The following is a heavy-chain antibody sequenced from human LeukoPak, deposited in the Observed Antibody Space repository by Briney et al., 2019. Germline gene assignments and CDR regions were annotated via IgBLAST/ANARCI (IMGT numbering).Heavy chain of an antibody. Sequence: GGSLRLSCAASGFTFSRYEMNWVRQAPGKGLEWVSYISGSGTTIYYADSVKGRFTISRDNAKNSLYLQMNSLRAEDTAVYYCARDWYDNSDAFDIWGQGTMVTVSS. CDR1: GFTFSRYE. V-gene: IGHV3-48*03. CDR3: ARDWYDNSDAFDI. D-gene: IGHD3-9*01. J-gene: IGHJ3*02. CDR2: ISGSGTTI.